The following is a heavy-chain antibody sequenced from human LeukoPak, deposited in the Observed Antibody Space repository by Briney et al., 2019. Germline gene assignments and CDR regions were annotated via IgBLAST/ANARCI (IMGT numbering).Heavy chain of an antibody. J-gene: IGHJ4*02. CDR2: ISGRSADI. CDR3: ARRGYHDSSGYDY. CDR1: GFTFSSYA. V-gene: IGHV3-21*06. Sequence: GGSLRLSCAASGFTFSSYAMNWVRQAPGKGLEWVSSISGRSADIYYADSVKGRFTISRDNAKNSVFLQMNNLRVEDTAIYYCARRGYHDSSGYDYWGQGTLVTVSS. D-gene: IGHD3-22*01.